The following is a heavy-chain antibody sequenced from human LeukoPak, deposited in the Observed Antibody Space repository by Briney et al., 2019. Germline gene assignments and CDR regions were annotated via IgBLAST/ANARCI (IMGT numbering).Heavy chain of an antibody. J-gene: IGHJ3*02. Sequence: ASVKVSCKTSGFTFTAYHIHWVRQAPGQGLEWMGWIDAKNGATNFAQKFQGRVTMTRDTSFGTAYMELYRLISDDTAIYYCARDSSSGDEAFDIWGQGTMVTVSS. CDR2: IDAKNGAT. CDR1: GFTFTAYH. CDR3: ARDSSSGDEAFDI. D-gene: IGHD7-27*01. V-gene: IGHV1-2*02.